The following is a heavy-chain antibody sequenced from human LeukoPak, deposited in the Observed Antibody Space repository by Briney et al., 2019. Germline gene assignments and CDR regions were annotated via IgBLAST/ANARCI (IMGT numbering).Heavy chain of an antibody. V-gene: IGHV4-39*01. CDR2: LYYSGST. D-gene: IGHD1-26*01. J-gene: IGHJ6*02. CDR1: GGSISSSSYY. Sequence: SSETLSLTCTVSGGSISSSSYYWGWIRQPPGKGLEWIGSLYYSGSTYYNPSLKSRVTISVDTSKNQFSLKLSSVTAADTAVYYCARQLRGGGSYKVRYYGMDVWGQGTTVTVSS. CDR3: ARQLRGGGSYKVRYYGMDV.